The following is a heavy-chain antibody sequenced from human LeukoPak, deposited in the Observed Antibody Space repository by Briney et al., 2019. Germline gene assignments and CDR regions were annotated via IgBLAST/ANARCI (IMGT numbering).Heavy chain of an antibody. CDR2: IKEDESAK. CDR3: ARDVGGSLDY. D-gene: IGHD1-26*01. V-gene: IGHV3-7*01. CDR1: GFTFSRYA. J-gene: IGHJ4*02. Sequence: GGSLRLSCAASGFTFSRYAMNWVRQAPGKGLEWVANIKEDESAKHQADSVKGRFTIFRDNAQNSVYLQMSSLRGEDTAVYYCARDVGGSLDYWGQGTLVTVSS.